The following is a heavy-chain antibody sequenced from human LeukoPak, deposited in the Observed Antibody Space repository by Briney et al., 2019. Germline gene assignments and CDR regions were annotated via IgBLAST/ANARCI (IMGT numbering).Heavy chain of an antibody. D-gene: IGHD5-24*01. CDR1: GYTFTGYY. V-gene: IGHV1-2*02. Sequence: GASVKVSCKASGYTFTGYYMHWVRQAPGQGLEWMGWINPNSGGTNYAQKFQGRVTMTEDTSTDTAYMELSSLRSEDTAVYYCARDLIGDGYNSPGGFDPWGQGTLVTVSS. J-gene: IGHJ5*02. CDR3: ARDLIGDGYNSPGGFDP. CDR2: INPNSGGT.